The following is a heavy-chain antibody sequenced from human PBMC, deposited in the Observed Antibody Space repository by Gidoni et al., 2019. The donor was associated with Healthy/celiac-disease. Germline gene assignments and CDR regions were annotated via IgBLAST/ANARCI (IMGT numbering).Heavy chain of an antibody. J-gene: IGHJ4*02. D-gene: IGHD5-18*01. CDR3: TTVGYSYGIRLYYFDY. CDR1: GFNVSKAW. CDR2: IKSKTDGGTT. Sequence: EVQLVESGGGLVKPGGSRRLSCAASGFNVSKAWMSWVRQAPGKGLEWVGRIKSKTDGGTTDYAAPVKGRFTISRDDSKNTLYLQMNSLKTEDTAVYYCTTVGYSYGIRLYYFDYWGQGTLVTVSS. V-gene: IGHV3-15*01.